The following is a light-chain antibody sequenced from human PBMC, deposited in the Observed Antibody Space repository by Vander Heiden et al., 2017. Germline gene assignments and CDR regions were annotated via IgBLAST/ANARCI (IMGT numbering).Light chain of an antibody. CDR3: QQYGALPFT. CDR1: QGFANS. V-gene: IGKV1-33*01. J-gene: IGKJ3*01. CDR2: DAS. Sequence: DIQMTQSPSSLSSPVGDRPTISCQASQGFANSIYWCQQKPGKAPKHLIFDASYLEPGVPSKFSGTGSGTNVTFPISSLQPEDIATYYCQQYGALPFTFGPGTKVEIK.